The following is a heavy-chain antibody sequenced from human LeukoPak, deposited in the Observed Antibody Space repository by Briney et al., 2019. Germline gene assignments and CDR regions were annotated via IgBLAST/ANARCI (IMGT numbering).Heavy chain of an antibody. CDR3: ARLPPSGSLGVTDAFDI. CDR1: GGTINNYY. CDR2: MYYIGTT. V-gene: IGHV4-59*01. Sequence: SETLSLTCTVSGGTINNYYWTWIRQPPGKRLEWIGYMYYIGTTNYNPSFKSRVTMSVDPSKNQFSLQLTSVTLADTAVYYRARLPPSGSLGVTDAFDIWGQGTIVTVSS. D-gene: IGHD3-3*01. J-gene: IGHJ3*02.